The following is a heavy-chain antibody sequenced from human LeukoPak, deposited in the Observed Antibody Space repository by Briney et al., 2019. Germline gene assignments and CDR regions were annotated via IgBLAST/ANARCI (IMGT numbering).Heavy chain of an antibody. CDR3: AKDGARGSSWYQ. D-gene: IGHD6-13*01. V-gene: IGHV3-30*02. J-gene: IGHJ4*02. CDR1: GFTFSSSG. CDR2: ISYDGSNR. Sequence: QPGGSLRLSCAASGFTFSSSGMHWVRRAPGKGLEWVAFISYDGSNRYYADSVKGRFTISRDNSKNTLYLQMNSLRAEDTAVYYCAKDGARGSSWYQWGQGTLVTVSS.